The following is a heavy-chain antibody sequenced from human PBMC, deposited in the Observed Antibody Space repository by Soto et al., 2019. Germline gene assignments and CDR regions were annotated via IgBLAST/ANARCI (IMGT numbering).Heavy chain of an antibody. Sequence: GGSLRLSCAASGFTFSNAWMSWVRQAPGKGLEWVGRIKSKTDGGTTDYAAPVKGRFTISRDDSKNTLYLQMNSLKTEDTAVYYCTTDFTLSSGWSEDLGYWGQGTLVTVSS. D-gene: IGHD6-19*01. CDR2: IKSKTDGGTT. CDR3: TTDFTLSSGWSEDLGY. V-gene: IGHV3-15*01. CDR1: GFTFSNAW. J-gene: IGHJ4*02.